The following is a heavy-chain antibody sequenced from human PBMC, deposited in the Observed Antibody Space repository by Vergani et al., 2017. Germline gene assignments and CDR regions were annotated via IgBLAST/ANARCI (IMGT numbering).Heavy chain of an antibody. D-gene: IGHD3-10*01. CDR3: ARRQRGTMAILDY. J-gene: IGHJ4*02. CDR1: GYSISSGYY. Sequence: QLQLQQSGPGLVKPSETLFLTCAVSGYSISSGYYWGWIRQPPGKGLEWIGSIYHSGSTYYNPSLKSRVTISVDTSKNQFSLKLSSVTAADTAVYYCARRQRGTMAILDYWGQGTLVTVSS. V-gene: IGHV4-38-2*01. CDR2: IYHSGST.